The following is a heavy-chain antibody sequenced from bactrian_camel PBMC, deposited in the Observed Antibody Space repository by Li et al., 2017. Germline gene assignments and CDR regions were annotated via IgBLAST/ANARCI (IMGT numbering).Heavy chain of an antibody. D-gene: IGHD7*01. CDR1: GFTFEDSD. CDR2: VSSDGST. CDR3: ASDAGSVGVGGTWPRVCFVYGY. V-gene: IGHV3S56*01. J-gene: IGHJ6*01. Sequence: HVQLVESGGGSVQAGGSLRLSCTASGFTFEDSDMSWHRQAPGNECELVSTVSSDGSTYYADSVKGRFTYSQDAAKKMVNLQMNSLKPEDTAVYYCASDAGSVGVGGTWPRVCFVYGYWGQGTQVTVS.